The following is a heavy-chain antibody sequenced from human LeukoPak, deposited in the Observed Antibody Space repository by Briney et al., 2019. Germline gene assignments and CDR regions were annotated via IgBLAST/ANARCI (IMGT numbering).Heavy chain of an antibody. CDR1: GFTFSSYG. J-gene: IGHJ4*02. CDR3: ARVIRIAVAGTWGYFDY. D-gene: IGHD6-19*01. V-gene: IGHV3-33*01. Sequence: PGRSLRLSCAASGFTFSSYGMHWVRQAPGKGLEWVAVIWYDGSNKYYADSVKGRFTISRDNSKNTLYLQMNSLRAEDTAVYYCARVIRIAVAGTWGYFDYWGQGTLVTVSS. CDR2: IWYDGSNK.